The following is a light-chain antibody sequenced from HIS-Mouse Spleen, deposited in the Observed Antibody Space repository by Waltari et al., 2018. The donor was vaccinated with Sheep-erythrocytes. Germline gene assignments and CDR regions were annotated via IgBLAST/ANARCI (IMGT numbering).Light chain of an antibody. CDR2: DVS. Sequence: QSALTQPRSVSGSPGQSVTISCTGTSSDVGGYNYFSWYQHHPGKAPQPRIYDVSKRPSGVPDRFSGSKSGNPASLTISGLQAEDEADYYCCSYAGSYNHVFATGTKVTVL. V-gene: IGLV2-11*01. CDR1: SSDVGGYNY. CDR3: CSYAGSYNHV. J-gene: IGLJ1*01.